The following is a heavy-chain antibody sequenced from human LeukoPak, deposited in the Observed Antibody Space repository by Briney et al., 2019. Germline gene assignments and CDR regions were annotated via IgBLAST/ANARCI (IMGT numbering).Heavy chain of an antibody. J-gene: IGHJ4*02. CDR1: GGSFSGYY. CDR2: INHSGST. Sequence: SETLSLTCAVYGGSFSGYYWNWIRQPPGKGLEWIGEINHSGSTNYNPSLKSRVTISVDTSKNQFSLKLSSVTAADTAVYYCARGRREFMVRGVMFDYWGQGTLVTVSS. V-gene: IGHV4-34*01. CDR3: ARGRREFMVRGVMFDY. D-gene: IGHD3-10*01.